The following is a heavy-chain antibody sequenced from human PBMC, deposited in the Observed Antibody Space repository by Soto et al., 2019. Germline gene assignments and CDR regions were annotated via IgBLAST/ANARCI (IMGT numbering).Heavy chain of an antibody. CDR1: GFTFSNAW. CDR3: TTGGSYPYYYYYGMDV. V-gene: IGHV3-15*01. Sequence: GGSLRLSCAASGFTFSNAWMSWVRQAPGKGLEWVGRIKSKTDGGTTDYAAPVKGRFTISRDNSKNTLYLQMNSLKTEDTAVYYCTTGGSYPYYYYYGMDVWGQGTTVTVSS. D-gene: IGHD1-26*01. CDR2: IKSKTDGGTT. J-gene: IGHJ6*02.